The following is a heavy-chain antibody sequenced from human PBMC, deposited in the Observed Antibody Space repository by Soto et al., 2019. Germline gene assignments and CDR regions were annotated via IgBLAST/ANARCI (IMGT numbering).Heavy chain of an antibody. J-gene: IGHJ4*02. CDR1: GGSISSGGYY. V-gene: IGHV4-31*03. CDR3: ARDVRIVGASTFDY. CDR2: IYYSGST. Sequence: SETLSLTCTVSGGSISSGGYYWSWIRQHPGKGLEWIGYIYYSGSTYYNPSLKSRVTISVDTSKNQFSLKLSSVTAADTAVYYCARDVRIVGASTFDYWGQGTLVTVSS. D-gene: IGHD1-26*01.